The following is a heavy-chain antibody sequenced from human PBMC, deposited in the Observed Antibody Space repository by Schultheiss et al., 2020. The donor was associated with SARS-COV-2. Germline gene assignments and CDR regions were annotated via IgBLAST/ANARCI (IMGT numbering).Heavy chain of an antibody. Sequence: GGSLRLSCAASGFTVSSNYMSWVRQAPGKGLEWVAVISYDGSNKYYADSVKGRFTISRENSKNTLYLQMNSLRAEDTAVYYCAKDLTLYGPPDQYGMDVWGQGTTVTVSS. V-gene: IGHV3-30*18. CDR2: ISYDGSNK. D-gene: IGHD2-8*01. CDR3: AKDLTLYGPPDQYGMDV. CDR1: GFTVSSNY. J-gene: IGHJ6*02.